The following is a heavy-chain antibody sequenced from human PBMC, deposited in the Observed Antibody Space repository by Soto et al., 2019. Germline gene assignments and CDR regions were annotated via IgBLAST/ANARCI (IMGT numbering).Heavy chain of an antibody. Sequence: ESGGGLVQRGGSLRLSCAASGFTFSTYAMSWVRQAPGKGLEWVSAITDSGGGTNYADSVKGRFTMSRDNSRNTLYLQMNSLTAEDTAVYYCAKGRDSSGSYRPFDLWGQGTLVTVSS. J-gene: IGHJ4*02. D-gene: IGHD3-22*01. CDR3: AKGRDSSGSYRPFDL. CDR2: ITDSGGGT. V-gene: IGHV3-23*01. CDR1: GFTFSTYA.